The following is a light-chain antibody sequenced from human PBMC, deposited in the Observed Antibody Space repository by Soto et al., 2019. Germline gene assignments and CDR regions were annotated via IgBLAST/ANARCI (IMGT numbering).Light chain of an antibody. CDR2: AAS. V-gene: IGKV1-39*01. CDR1: QNIDIY. CDR3: QQSNTTPWT. Sequence: DIQMTQSPSSLSASVGDSVTIACRASQNIDIYLNWYQQKPGKVPKLLIYAASGLQTGVPSRFSGGGSGTDFTLTISSLQPEDFATYYCQQSNTTPWTFGQATKVDIK. J-gene: IGKJ1*01.